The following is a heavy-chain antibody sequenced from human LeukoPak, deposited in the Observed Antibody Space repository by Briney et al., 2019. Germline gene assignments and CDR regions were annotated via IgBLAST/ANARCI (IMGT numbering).Heavy chain of an antibody. Sequence: SETLSLTCTVAGGSSSSSGYYWGWIRQPPGKGLEWIGSIYYTGSTNYNPSLKSRVTISVDTSKNQFSLKLTSVTAADTAVYYCARGRWPFDPWGQGTLLSVSS. CDR1: GGSSSSSGYY. V-gene: IGHV4-39*07. D-gene: IGHD4-23*01. CDR3: ARGRWPFDP. CDR2: IYYTGST. J-gene: IGHJ5*02.